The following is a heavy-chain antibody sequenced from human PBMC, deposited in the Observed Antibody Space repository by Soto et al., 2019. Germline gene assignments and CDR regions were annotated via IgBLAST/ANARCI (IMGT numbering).Heavy chain of an antibody. CDR1: GLTFGNYA. CDR2: ISGDSGRT. V-gene: IGHV3-23*01. D-gene: IGHD2-21*02. CDR3: AVTPNCGRDCSAASYWYLDI. J-gene: IGHJ2*01. Sequence: EVQLLESGGGLVQPGGSVRLSCAASGLTFGNYAMSWVRQAPGKGLEWVSAISGDSGRTYYGDSVKGRFTISRDNSKNTLYLQMNTLRAEDTAVYYCAVTPNCGRDCSAASYWYLDIWGRGTLVTVSS.